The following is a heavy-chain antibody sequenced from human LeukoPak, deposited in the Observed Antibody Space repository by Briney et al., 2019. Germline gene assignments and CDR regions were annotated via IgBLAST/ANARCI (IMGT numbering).Heavy chain of an antibody. J-gene: IGHJ5*02. CDR1: GFTFSTYW. D-gene: IGHD2-2*01. Sequence: GGSLRLSCAASGFTFSTYWMHWVRQAPGKGLVWVSRINSGGTTTNYADSVKGRFTISRDNAKNTPYLQMNSLRGEDTAVYYCATSNWFDPWGQGTLVTVSS. V-gene: IGHV3-74*01. CDR3: ATSNWFDP. CDR2: INSGGTTT.